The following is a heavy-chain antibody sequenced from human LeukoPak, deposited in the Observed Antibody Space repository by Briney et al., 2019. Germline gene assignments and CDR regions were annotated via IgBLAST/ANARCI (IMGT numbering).Heavy chain of an antibody. V-gene: IGHV3-23*01. J-gene: IGHJ4*02. Sequence: PGGSLRLSCAASGFTFSSYAMSWVRQAPGKGLEWVSAISGSGGSTYYADSGKGRFTISRDNSKNTLYLQMNCLRAEDTAVYYCAKDRGYCSGGSCSFNYWGQGTLVTVSS. CDR1: GFTFSSYA. CDR3: AKDRGYCSGGSCSFNY. D-gene: IGHD2-15*01. CDR2: ISGSGGST.